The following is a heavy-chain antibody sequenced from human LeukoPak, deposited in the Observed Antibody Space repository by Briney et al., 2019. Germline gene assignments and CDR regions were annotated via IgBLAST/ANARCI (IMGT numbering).Heavy chain of an antibody. J-gene: IGHJ6*02. V-gene: IGHV4-30-4*01. CDR3: ARVGRYCSSTSCYYYYGMDV. CDR1: GGSISSGDYY. CDR2: IYYSGST. D-gene: IGHD2-2*01. Sequence: SQTLSPTCTVSGGSISSGDYYWSWIRQPPGKGLEWIGYIYYSGSTYYNPSLKSRVTISVDASKNQFSLKLSSVTAADTAVYYCARVGRYCSSTSCYYYYGMDVWGQGTTVTVSS.